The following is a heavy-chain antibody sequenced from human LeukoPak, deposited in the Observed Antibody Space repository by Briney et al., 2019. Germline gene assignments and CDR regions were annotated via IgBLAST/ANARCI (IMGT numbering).Heavy chain of an antibody. CDR3: ATDYGDPTIVGTTNYLDY. V-gene: IGHV1-8*01. CDR2: MNPNSGNT. D-gene: IGHD1-26*01. J-gene: IGHJ4*02. CDR1: GYTFTSYD. Sequence: ASVKVSCKASGYTFTSYDINWVRQATGQGLEWMGWMNPNSGNTGYAQKFQGRVTMTRNTSISTAYMELSRLTSDDTAVYYCATDYGDPTIVGTTNYLDYWGQGTLVTVSS.